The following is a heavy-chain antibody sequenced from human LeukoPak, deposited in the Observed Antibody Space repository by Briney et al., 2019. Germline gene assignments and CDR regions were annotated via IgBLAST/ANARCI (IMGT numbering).Heavy chain of an antibody. J-gene: IGHJ4*02. V-gene: IGHV4-39*01. CDR1: GGSISNSNSY. CDR2: IYYSGST. Sequence: SETLSLTCTVSGGSISNSNSYWGWVRQPPGEGLEWIGSIYYSGSTYYNPSLKSRVTISVDTSKNQLSLKLSPVTAADTTVYYCVTSESYYYFVYWGQGTLVTVSS. CDR3: VTSESYYYFVY. D-gene: IGHD2-2*01.